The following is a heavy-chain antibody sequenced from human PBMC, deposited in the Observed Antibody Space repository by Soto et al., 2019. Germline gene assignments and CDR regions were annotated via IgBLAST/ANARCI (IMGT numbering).Heavy chain of an antibody. J-gene: IGHJ4*02. D-gene: IGHD6-13*01. Sequence: ASLKVSCKSSGYPFTSYDMNWVRQATGQGLEWMGWMNPNSGNTGYAQKFQGRVTMTRNTSISTAYMELSSLRSEATAVYYCARGGSAAADFDYWGQGSLVTVSS. CDR2: MNPNSGNT. CDR1: GYPFTSYD. CDR3: ARGGSAAADFDY. V-gene: IGHV1-8*01.